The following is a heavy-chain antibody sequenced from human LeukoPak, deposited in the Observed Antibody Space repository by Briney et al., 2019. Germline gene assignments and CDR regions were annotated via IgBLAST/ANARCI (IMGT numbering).Heavy chain of an antibody. V-gene: IGHV4-4*07. CDR2: IYTSGST. CDR1: GGPISSYY. D-gene: IGHD3-3*01. J-gene: IGHJ3*02. CDR3: ARCPSYYDFWSGSFDI. Sequence: PSETLSLTCTVSGGPISSYYWSWIRQPAGKGLEWIGRIYTSGSTNYNPSLKSRVTMSVDTSKNQFSLKLSSVTAADTAVYYCARCPSYYDFWSGSFDIWGQGTMVTVSS.